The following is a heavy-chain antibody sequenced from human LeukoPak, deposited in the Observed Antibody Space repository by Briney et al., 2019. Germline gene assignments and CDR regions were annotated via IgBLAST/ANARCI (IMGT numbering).Heavy chain of an antibody. Sequence: SETLSLTCAVYGGSFSGYYWSWIRQPPGKGLEWIGEINHSGSTNYNPSLKSRVTISVDTSKNQFSLKLSSVTAADTAVYYCARGSKIFGGSGSYLGYWGQGTLVTVSS. CDR2: INHSGST. CDR3: ARGSKIFGGSGSYLGY. J-gene: IGHJ4*02. V-gene: IGHV4-34*01. D-gene: IGHD3-10*01. CDR1: GGSFSGYY.